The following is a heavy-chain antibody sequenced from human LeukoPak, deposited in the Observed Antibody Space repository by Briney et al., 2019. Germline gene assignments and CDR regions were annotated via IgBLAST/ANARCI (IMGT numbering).Heavy chain of an antibody. CDR1: GFTFDDYA. V-gene: IGHV3-9*01. CDR2: ISRNSGSI. CDR3: AKVSGGNSGSLDY. J-gene: IGHJ4*02. Sequence: GGSLRLSCAASGFTFDDYAMHWVRQAPGKGLEWVSGISRNSGSIGYADSVKGRFTISRDNAKNSLYLQMNSLRAEDTALYYCAKVSGGNSGSLDYWGQGTLVTVSS. D-gene: IGHD4-23*01.